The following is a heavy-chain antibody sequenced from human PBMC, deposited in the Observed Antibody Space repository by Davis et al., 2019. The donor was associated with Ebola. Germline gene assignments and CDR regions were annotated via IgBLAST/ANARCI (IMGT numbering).Heavy chain of an antibody. J-gene: IGHJ6*04. CDR2: INPSGDST. CDR3: ARGGGIVLMVYAPAYYYGMDV. V-gene: IGHV1-46*01. Sequence: ASVKVSCKASGYTFTGYYMHWVRQAPGQGLEWMGIINPSGDSTSYAQKFQGRVTMTRDTSTSTVYMELSSLRSEDTAVYYCARGGGIVLMVYAPAYYYGMDVWGKGTTVTVSS. D-gene: IGHD2-8*01. CDR1: GYTFTGYY.